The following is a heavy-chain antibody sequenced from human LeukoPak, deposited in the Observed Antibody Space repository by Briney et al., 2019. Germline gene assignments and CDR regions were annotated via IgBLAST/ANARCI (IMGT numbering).Heavy chain of an antibody. D-gene: IGHD1-7*01. CDR1: GFTFSSYG. Sequence: GGSLRLSCAASGFTFSSYGMHWVRQAPGKGLEWVARSKNKAQSFLTEYAASVKGRFIISRDDSRNSLFLQMNSLKTEDTAVYYCASPQRGSNNWNYFWGQGTLVTVSS. V-gene: IGHV3-72*01. CDR3: ASPQRGSNNWNYF. CDR2: SKNKAQSFLT. J-gene: IGHJ4*02.